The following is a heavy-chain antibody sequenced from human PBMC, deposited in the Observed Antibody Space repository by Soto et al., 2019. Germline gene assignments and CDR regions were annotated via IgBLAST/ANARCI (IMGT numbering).Heavy chain of an antibody. Sequence: ASVKVSCKASGYTFTGYYMHWVRQAPGQGLEWMGWINPNSGGTNYAQKFQGWVTMTRDTSISTAYMELSRLRSDDTAVYYCARGGLVVVPAAKTDLDPWGQGTLVTVSS. CDR2: INPNSGGT. CDR3: ARGGLVVVPAAKTDLDP. V-gene: IGHV1-2*04. CDR1: GYTFTGYY. J-gene: IGHJ5*02. D-gene: IGHD2-2*01.